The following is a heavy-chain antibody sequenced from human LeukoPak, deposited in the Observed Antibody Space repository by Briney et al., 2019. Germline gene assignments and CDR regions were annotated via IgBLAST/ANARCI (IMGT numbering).Heavy chain of an antibody. CDR1: GFTFKNYG. V-gene: IGHV3-48*04. CDR3: AREGGSAWYYFDY. D-gene: IGHD6-13*01. CDR2: ISSSGNTI. Sequence: GGSLRLSCAASGFTFKNYGMSWVRQAPGKGLEWVSYISSSGNTIYYADSVKGRFTISRDNAKNSLYLQMNSLRAEDTALYYCAREGGSAWYYFDYWGQGTLVTVSS. J-gene: IGHJ4*02.